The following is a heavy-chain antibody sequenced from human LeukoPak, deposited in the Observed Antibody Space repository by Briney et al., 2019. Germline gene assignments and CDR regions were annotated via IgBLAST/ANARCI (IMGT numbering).Heavy chain of an antibody. J-gene: IGHJ4*02. CDR1: GYTFTGYY. CDR2: INPNSGGT. Sequence: ASVKVSCKASGYTFTGYYMHWVRQAPGQGLEWMGWINPNSGGTNYAQKFQGRVTMTRDTSISTAYMELSRLRSDGTAVYYCARASSSVIPIDYWGQGTLVTVSS. CDR3: ARASSSVIPIDY. V-gene: IGHV1-2*02. D-gene: IGHD2-21*01.